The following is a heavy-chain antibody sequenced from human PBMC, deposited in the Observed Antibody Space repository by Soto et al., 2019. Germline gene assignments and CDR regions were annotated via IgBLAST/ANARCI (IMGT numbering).Heavy chain of an antibody. Sequence: PSETLSLTCTVSGGSISSGDYYWSWIRQPPGKGLEWIGYIYYSGSTYYNPSLKSRVTISVDTSKNQFSLKLSSVTAADTAVYYCAREGIVVVPAAIVQSWNWFDPWGQGTLVTVSS. D-gene: IGHD2-2*01. CDR2: IYYSGST. CDR1: GGSISSGDYY. CDR3: AREGIVVVPAAIVQSWNWFDP. V-gene: IGHV4-30-4*01. J-gene: IGHJ5*02.